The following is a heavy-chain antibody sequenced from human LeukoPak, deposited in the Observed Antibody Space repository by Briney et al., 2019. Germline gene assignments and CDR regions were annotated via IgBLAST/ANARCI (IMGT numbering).Heavy chain of an antibody. Sequence: SETLSLTCAVYGGSFSGYYWSWIRQPPGKGLEWIGEINHSGSTNYNPSLKSRVTISVDTSKNQFSLKLSSVTAPDTAVYYCTRQHSGGMDVWGQGTTVTVSS. V-gene: IGHV4-34*01. CDR2: INHSGST. D-gene: IGHD6-13*01. CDR1: GGSFSGYY. J-gene: IGHJ6*02. CDR3: TRQHSGGMDV.